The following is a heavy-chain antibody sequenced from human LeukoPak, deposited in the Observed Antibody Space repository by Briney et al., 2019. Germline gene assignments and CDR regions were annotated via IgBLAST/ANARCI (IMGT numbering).Heavy chain of an antibody. V-gene: IGHV3-33*01. CDR3: ARGQYSPDY. J-gene: IGHJ4*02. CDR2: IWYDGSNK. Sequence: TGGSLRLSCAASGFTFSSYGMHWVRQAPDKGLEWVAVIWYDGSNKYYTDSVKGRFTISRDNSKNTLYLQMNSLRAEDTAVYYCARGQYSPDYWGQGTLVTVSS. D-gene: IGHD2-15*01. CDR1: GFTFSSYG.